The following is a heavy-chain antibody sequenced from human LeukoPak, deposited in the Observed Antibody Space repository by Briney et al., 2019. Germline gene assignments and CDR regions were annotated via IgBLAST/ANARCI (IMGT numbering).Heavy chain of an antibody. CDR1: GYSFTSYW. D-gene: IGHD4-23*01. CDR2: IYPGDSDT. V-gene: IGHV5-51*01. Sequence: GESLEISCKGSGYSFTSYWIGWVRQMPGKGLEWMGIIYPGDSDTRYSPSFQGQVTISADKSFSTAYLQWSSLKASDTAMYYCARPIIGYGGNSAFDYWGQGTLVTVSS. J-gene: IGHJ4*02. CDR3: ARPIIGYGGNSAFDY.